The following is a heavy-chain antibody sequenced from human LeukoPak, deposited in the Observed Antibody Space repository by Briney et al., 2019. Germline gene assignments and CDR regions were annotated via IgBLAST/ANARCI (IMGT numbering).Heavy chain of an antibody. Sequence: SQTLSLTCAISGDSVSSNSAAWNWIRQSPSRGLEWLGRTYYRSKWYNDYAVSVKSRITINPDTSKNQFSLQLNSETPEDTAVYYCAREGIAAAGRRYYYYMDVWGKGTTVTVSS. V-gene: IGHV6-1*01. CDR3: AREGIAAAGRRYYYYMDV. D-gene: IGHD6-13*01. J-gene: IGHJ6*03. CDR1: GDSVSSNSAA. CDR2: TYYRSKWYN.